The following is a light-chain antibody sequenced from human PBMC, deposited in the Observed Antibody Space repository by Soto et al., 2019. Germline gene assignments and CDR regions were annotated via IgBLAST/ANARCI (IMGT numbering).Light chain of an antibody. CDR2: EVN. V-gene: IGLV2-8*01. CDR1: SSDVGGYNY. CDR3: SSYAGSSNV. Sequence: QSVLTQPPSASRSPGQSVAISCTGTSSDVGGYNYVSWYQQHPGKAPKLMIYEVNKRPSGVPDRFSGSKSGNTASLPVSGLQAEDEADYYCSSYAGSSNVFGTGTKVTVL. J-gene: IGLJ1*01.